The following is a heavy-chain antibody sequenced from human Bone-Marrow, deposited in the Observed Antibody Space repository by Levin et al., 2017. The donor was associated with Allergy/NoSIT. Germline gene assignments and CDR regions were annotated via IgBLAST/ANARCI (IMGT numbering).Heavy chain of an antibody. V-gene: IGHV1-2*06. CDR2: INPNSGDP. D-gene: IGHD3/OR15-3a*01. Sequence: ASVKVSCKASGYTFTGYYIHWVRQAPGQGLEWMGRINPNSGDPDYAQNFQGRVTMTWDTSVSTAYMQLISLTSDDTAVYYCARGGQDYWGQGTLVTVSS. CDR3: ARGGQDY. J-gene: IGHJ4*02. CDR1: GYTFTGYY.